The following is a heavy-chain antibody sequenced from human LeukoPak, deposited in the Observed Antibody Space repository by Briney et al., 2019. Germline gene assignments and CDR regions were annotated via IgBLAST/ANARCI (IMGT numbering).Heavy chain of an antibody. D-gene: IGHD1-26*01. J-gene: IGHJ3*02. CDR3: ASCSGSYSRGAFDI. CDR1: GYTFTGYY. V-gene: IGHV1-2*02. Sequence: ASVKVSCKASGYTFTGYYMHWVRQAPGQGLEWMGWINPNSGGTNYAQKFQGRVTMTRDTSISTAYMELSRLRSDDTAVYYCASCSGSYSRGAFDIWGQGTMVTVSS. CDR2: INPNSGGT.